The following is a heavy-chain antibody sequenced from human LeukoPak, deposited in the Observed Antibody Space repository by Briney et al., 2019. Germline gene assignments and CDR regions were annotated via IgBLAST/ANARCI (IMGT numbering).Heavy chain of an antibody. D-gene: IGHD3-10*01. CDR3: ARDPRSPGDFDY. CDR2: IYHSGST. J-gene: IGHJ4*02. Sequence: SEALSLTCTVSGYSISSGYYWGWIRQPPGKGLEWIGSIYHSGSTYYNPSLKSRVTISVDTSKNQFSLKLSSVTAADTAVYYCARDPRSPGDFDYWGQGTLVTVSS. V-gene: IGHV4-38-2*02. CDR1: GYSISSGYY.